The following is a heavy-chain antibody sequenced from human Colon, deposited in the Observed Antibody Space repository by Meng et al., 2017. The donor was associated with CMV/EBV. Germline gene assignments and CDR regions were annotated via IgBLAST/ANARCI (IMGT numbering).Heavy chain of an antibody. V-gene: IGHV1-69*02. CDR2: VIPMTDIT. J-gene: IGHJ6*02. CDR3: ARAARSGNPAVFYSLDL. Sequence: SAKVSCKATGGTFTSYTFSWVRQAPGQGLEWMGRVIPMTDITNYAQRSQGRLTITADKSTKTAFMELRSLRSEDTAVYYCARAARSGNPAVFYSLDLWGQGTTVTVSS. CDR1: GGTFTSYT. D-gene: IGHD2-15*01.